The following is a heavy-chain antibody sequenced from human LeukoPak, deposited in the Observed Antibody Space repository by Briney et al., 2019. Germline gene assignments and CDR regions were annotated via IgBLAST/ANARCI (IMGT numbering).Heavy chain of an antibody. CDR2: MYLGDSDI. V-gene: IGHV5-51*01. J-gene: IGHJ4*02. CDR3: ARLGSGTYSPEFDF. Sequence: GESLKISCKGSGYSFTSYWIGWVRQTPGKGLEWMGTMYLGDSDIRYSPSFQGQVTISADKSISTAYLHWSSLRASDTAMYYCARLGSGTYSPEFDFWGQGTLVTVSS. CDR1: GYSFTSYW. D-gene: IGHD3-10*01.